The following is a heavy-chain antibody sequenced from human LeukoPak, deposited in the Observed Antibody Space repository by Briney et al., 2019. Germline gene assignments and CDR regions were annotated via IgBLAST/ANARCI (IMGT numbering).Heavy chain of an antibody. CDR2: ISYDGSNK. D-gene: IGHD5-18*01. CDR1: GFTFSSNA. J-gene: IGHJ4*02. Sequence: PGGSLRLSCAASGFTFSSNAMHWVRQAPGKGLEWVAFISYDGSNKYYADSVKGRFTISRDNSKNTLSLQMNSLRAEDTAVYYCAKDPWGYSYGLSFDYWGQGTLVTVSS. CDR3: AKDPWGYSYGLSFDY. V-gene: IGHV3-30*18.